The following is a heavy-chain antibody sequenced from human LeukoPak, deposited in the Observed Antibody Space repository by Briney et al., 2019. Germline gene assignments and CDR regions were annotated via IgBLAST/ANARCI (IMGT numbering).Heavy chain of an antibody. D-gene: IGHD1-1*01. Sequence: GGSLRLSCVGSGFVFSNFNMNWARQAPGKGLEWVSSISSTGNCIHYADSVKGRFTISRDNAQKSLYLQMNSLRVEDSAVYYCARASTGPVWGQGTLVTVSS. CDR1: GFVFSNFN. CDR3: ARASTGPV. J-gene: IGHJ4*02. CDR2: ISSTGNCI. V-gene: IGHV3-21*01.